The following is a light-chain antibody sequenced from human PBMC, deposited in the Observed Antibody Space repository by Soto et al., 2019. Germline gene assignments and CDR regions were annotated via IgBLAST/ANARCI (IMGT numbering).Light chain of an antibody. CDR2: TNN. J-gene: IGLJ3*02. CDR1: SSNMGSNA. Sequence: QSVLTQPPSASGTPGQRVTISCSGSSSNMGSNAVNGYQQLPGTAPKILIYTNNQPPSGVPDRFSGSKSGTSASLAISGLQSEDEADYYCAGWDDSLNGWVFGGGTKLTV. V-gene: IGLV1-44*01. CDR3: AGWDDSLNGWV.